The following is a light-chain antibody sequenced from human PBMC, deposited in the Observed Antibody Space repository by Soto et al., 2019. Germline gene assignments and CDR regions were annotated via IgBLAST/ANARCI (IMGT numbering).Light chain of an antibody. Sequence: IKITPSPSYFSASSRDRVTITCRASETISSWLAWYQQKPGKAPKXLIYKASTLKSGVPSRFSGSGYGTEFTLTISSLQTDDFATYYCQHYNSYSEAFGQGTKVDIK. V-gene: IGKV1-5*03. CDR1: ETISSW. J-gene: IGKJ1*01. CDR2: KAS. CDR3: QHYNSYSEA.